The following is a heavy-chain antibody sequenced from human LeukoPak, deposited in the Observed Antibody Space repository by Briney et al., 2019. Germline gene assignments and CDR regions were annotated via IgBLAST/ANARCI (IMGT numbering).Heavy chain of an antibody. CDR3: ARGRWLVF. D-gene: IGHD6-19*01. CDR1: GFTFSRFS. Sequence: GSLRLSCAASGFTFSRFSMNRVPPAPGKGLEWVSYISSSSSTIYYADSVKGRFTISRDNAKNSLYLQMNSLRAEDTAVYYCARGRWLVFRGQGTLVTVSS. CDR2: ISSSSSTI. V-gene: IGHV3-48*01. J-gene: IGHJ4*02.